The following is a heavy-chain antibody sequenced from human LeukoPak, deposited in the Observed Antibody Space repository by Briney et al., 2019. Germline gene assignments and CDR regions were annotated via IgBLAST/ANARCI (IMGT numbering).Heavy chain of an antibody. D-gene: IGHD4-11*01. Sequence: GESLKISCKGSGYSFTSYWIGWVRQMPGKGMEWMGIIYPGDSDTRYSPSFQGQVTISADKSISTAYLQWSSLKASDTAMYYCARHRGDYRDAFDIWGQGTMVTVSS. CDR3: ARHRGDYRDAFDI. V-gene: IGHV5-51*01. CDR2: IYPGDSDT. J-gene: IGHJ3*02. CDR1: GYSFTSYW.